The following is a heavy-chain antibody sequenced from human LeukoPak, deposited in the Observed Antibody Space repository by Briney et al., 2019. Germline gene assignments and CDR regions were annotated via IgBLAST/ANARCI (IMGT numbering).Heavy chain of an antibody. CDR3: ATSNDDKIAPLDH. CDR1: GVSMSAYQ. V-gene: IGHV4-4*09. Sequence: SETLSLTCTVSGVSMSAYQWSWVRQSPEKGLEGIGCINTKGETSYNPSLKSRVTQSVDTSKSQFSLRLTSVTAADTAVYYCATSNDDKIAPLDHWGQGAPVTVSS. J-gene: IGHJ4*02. D-gene: IGHD2-21*01. CDR2: INTKGET.